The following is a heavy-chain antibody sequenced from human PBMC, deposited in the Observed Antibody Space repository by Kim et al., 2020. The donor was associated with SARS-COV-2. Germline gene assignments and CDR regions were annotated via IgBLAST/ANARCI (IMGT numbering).Heavy chain of an antibody. J-gene: IGHJ6*02. Sequence: GGSLRLSCAASGFTFSSYAMSWVRQAPGKGLEWVSAISGSGGSTYYADSVKGRFTISRDNSKNTLYLQMNSLRAEDTAVYYCAKIRNGFPDVRFGYYYGMDVWGQGTTVTVSS. CDR1: GFTFSSYA. V-gene: IGHV3-23*01. CDR3: AKIRNGFPDVRFGYYYGMDV. CDR2: ISGSGGST. D-gene: IGHD3-16*01.